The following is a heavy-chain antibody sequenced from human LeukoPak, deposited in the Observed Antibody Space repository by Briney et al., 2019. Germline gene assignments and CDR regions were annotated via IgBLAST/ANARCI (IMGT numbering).Heavy chain of an antibody. J-gene: IGHJ4*02. V-gene: IGHV1-2*02. CDR2: INPNTGDT. CDR3: ARHSLRNFDY. D-gene: IGHD1-26*01. CDR1: GYTFTGYY. Sequence: ASVKVSCMASGYTFTGYYIHCVRQALGQGLEWMGWINPNTGDTKYAQKFQGRVTMTRDTPISTAYMELSRLRSDDTTVYYCARHSLRNFDYWGQGTLVTVSS.